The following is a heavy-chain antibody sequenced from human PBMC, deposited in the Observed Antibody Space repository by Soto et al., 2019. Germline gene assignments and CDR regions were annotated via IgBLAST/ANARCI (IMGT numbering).Heavy chain of an antibody. CDR1: GFTFSSYA. CDR3: ARALHYYGSGYALWHYYYYMDV. V-gene: IGHV3-64*01. D-gene: IGHD3-10*01. CDR2: ISSNGGST. Sequence: GGSLRLSCAASGFTFSSYAMHWVRQAPGKGLEYVSAISSNGGSTYYANSVKGRFTISRDNSKNTLYLQMGSLRAEDMAVYYCARALHYYGSGYALWHYYYYMDVWGKGTTVTVSS. J-gene: IGHJ6*03.